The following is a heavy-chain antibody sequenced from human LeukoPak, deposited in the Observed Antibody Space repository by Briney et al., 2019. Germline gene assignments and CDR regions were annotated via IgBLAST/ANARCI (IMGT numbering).Heavy chain of an antibody. Sequence: GGSLRLSCAASGFTFSRYNMNWVRQAPGKGLEWVSYISSSSGAIYYADSVKGRFTISRDNAKNSLYLQMNSLRAEDTALCYCASTLGYCSNSNCYPYYYGMDVWGQGTTVTVSS. J-gene: IGHJ6*02. CDR3: ASTLGYCSNSNCYPYYYGMDV. V-gene: IGHV3-48*01. CDR2: ISSSSGAI. CDR1: GFTFSRYN. D-gene: IGHD2-2*01.